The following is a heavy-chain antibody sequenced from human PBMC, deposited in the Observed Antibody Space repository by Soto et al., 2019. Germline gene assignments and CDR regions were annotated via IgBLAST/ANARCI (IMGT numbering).Heavy chain of an antibody. V-gene: IGHV3-23*01. CDR2: ISTSYGST. D-gene: IGHD3-9*01. Sequence: PGVSLRLSFGASGFRFSSYAMSWVRQAPGKGLEWVSAISTSYGSTYYADSVKGRFTISRDNSNNTLFLQMNSLRAEDTAVYYCAKVRDYDVLTGYWDCDYWGQGP. CDR3: AKVRDYDVLTGYWDCDY. J-gene: IGHJ4*02. CDR1: GFRFSSYA.